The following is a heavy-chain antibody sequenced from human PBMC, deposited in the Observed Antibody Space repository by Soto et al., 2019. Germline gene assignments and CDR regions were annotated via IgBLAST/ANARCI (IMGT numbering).Heavy chain of an antibody. D-gene: IGHD2-2*01. CDR1: GFTFGTFA. V-gene: IGHV3-23*01. CDR3: TKGSASSRPYYFDY. Sequence: HPGGSLRLSCAASGFTFGTFAMSWVRQSPGKRLEWISAITDSGDYTYHADSVKGRFTISRDNTKNTLYLEMNSLKVEDTAVYSCTKGSASSRPYYFDYWGRGTLVTVSS. CDR2: ITDSGDYT. J-gene: IGHJ4*02.